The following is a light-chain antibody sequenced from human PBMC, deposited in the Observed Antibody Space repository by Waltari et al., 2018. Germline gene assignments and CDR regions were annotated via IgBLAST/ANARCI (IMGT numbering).Light chain of an antibody. Sequence: SYELTQPPSVSVSPGQTARITCSGDALPKKFAYWYQQKSGQAPVLVIYEDLKRPSGILERFSGSSSGKMATLTITGAQVEDEADDHCYSTDNSGHGVFGGGTKLTVL. V-gene: IGLV3-10*01. CDR1: ALPKKF. CDR2: EDL. CDR3: YSTDNSGHGV. J-gene: IGLJ3*02.